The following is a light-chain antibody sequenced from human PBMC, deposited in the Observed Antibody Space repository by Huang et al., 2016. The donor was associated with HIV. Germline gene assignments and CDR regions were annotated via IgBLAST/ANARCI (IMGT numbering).Light chain of an antibody. CDR1: QSLLYSDGKTY. V-gene: IGKV2D-29*02. J-gene: IGKJ5*01. CDR3: MQSIQLPLIT. CDR2: EVS. Sequence: EIVMTQTPLSLSVTPGQPASISCRSSQSLLYSDGKTYLYWYLQRPGQSPQLLIYEVSNRVSGVPDRFSGSGSGTDFTLKISRVEAEDVGVYYCMQSIQLPLITFGQGTRLEIK.